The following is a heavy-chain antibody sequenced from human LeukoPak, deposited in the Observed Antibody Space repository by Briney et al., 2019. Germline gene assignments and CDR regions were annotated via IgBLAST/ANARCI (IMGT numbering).Heavy chain of an antibody. V-gene: IGHV1-46*01. CDR2: INPSGGST. D-gene: IGHD5-24*01. Sequence: GASVKVSCKASGGTFSSYAISWVRQAPGQGLEWMGIINPSGGSTSYAQKFQGRVTMTRDTSTSTVYMELSSLRSEDTAVYYCARGVGDGYNFDYWGQGTLVTVSS. CDR1: GGTFSSYA. J-gene: IGHJ4*02. CDR3: ARGVGDGYNFDY.